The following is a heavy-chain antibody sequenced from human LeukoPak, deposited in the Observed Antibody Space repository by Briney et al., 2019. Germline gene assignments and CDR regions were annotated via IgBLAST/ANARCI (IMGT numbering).Heavy chain of an antibody. Sequence: GGSLRLSCAASGFTFDDYAMHWVRQAPGKGLEWVSGISWNSGSIGYADSVKGRFTISRDNAKNSLYLQMNSLRAEDTALYYCAKDYGRYFDWFYGMDVWGQGTTVTVSS. J-gene: IGHJ6*02. CDR1: GFTFDDYA. D-gene: IGHD3-9*01. V-gene: IGHV3-9*01. CDR2: ISWNSGSI. CDR3: AKDYGRYFDWFYGMDV.